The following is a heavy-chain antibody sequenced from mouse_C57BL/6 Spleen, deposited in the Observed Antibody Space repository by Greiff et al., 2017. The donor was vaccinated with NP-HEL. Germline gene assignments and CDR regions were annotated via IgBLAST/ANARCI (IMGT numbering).Heavy chain of an antibody. J-gene: IGHJ2*01. CDR1: GFSLTSYG. CDR2: IWRDGST. Sequence: VKLMESGPGLVAPSQSLSITCTVSGFSLTSYGVHWVRQPPGQGLEWLVVIWRDGSTTYNSALKSRLSISKDNAKSQVFLKMNRLQADDTGMYYCARHNDYFDYWGQGTTLTVSS. CDR3: ARHNDYFDY. V-gene: IGHV2-6-1*01.